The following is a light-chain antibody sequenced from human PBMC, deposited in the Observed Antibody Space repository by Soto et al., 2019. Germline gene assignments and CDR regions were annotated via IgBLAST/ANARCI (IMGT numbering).Light chain of an antibody. J-gene: IGKJ1*01. CDR2: GAS. CDR3: QQYGSSPRT. V-gene: IGKV3-20*01. CDR1: QIVSSSY. Sequence: ESVLTQSPGTLSLSPGERATLSCRASQIVSSSYLAWYQQKPGQAPRLLIYGASNRATGIPDRFSGSGSGTDCTLTISRLEPEDFAVYYCQQYGSSPRTFGQGTKVEIK.